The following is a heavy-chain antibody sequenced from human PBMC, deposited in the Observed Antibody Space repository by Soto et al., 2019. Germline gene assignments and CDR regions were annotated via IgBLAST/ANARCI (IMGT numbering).Heavy chain of an antibody. V-gene: IGHV3-11*06. CDR1: GFTFSDYY. D-gene: IGHD3-10*01. Sequence: QVQLVESGGGLVNPGGSLRLSCAASGFTFSDYYMSWIRQAPGKGLEWVSYISSSGTYTNYADSVKGRFTVSRDNAQNSLYLQMNSLTAEDTAVYYCAGKPWAPSGDYYFDYWGQGTLVTVSS. CDR3: AGKPWAPSGDYYFDY. J-gene: IGHJ4*02. CDR2: ISSSGTYT.